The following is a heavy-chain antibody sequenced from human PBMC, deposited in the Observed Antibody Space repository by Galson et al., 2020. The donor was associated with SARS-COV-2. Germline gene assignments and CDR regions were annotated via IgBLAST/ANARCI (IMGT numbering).Heavy chain of an antibody. CDR3: ARGGFLGAGTFDP. CDR1: GYTFTGYY. CDR2: INPNSGGT. V-gene: IGHV1-2*04. J-gene: IGHJ5*02. D-gene: IGHD2-21*01. Sequence: ASVKVSCKASGYTFTGYYMHWVRQAPGQGLEWMGWINPNSGGTNYAQKFQGWVTMTRDTSISTAYMELSRLRSDDTAVYYCARGGFLGAGTFDPWGQGTLVTVSS.